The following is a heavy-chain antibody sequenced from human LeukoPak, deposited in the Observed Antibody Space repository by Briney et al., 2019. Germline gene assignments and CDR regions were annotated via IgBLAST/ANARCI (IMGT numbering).Heavy chain of an antibody. V-gene: IGHV1-2*02. D-gene: IGHD1-7*01. CDR3: ATQNWNCVVYDAFDI. Sequence: ASVKVSCKASGYTFTCYYMHWVRQAPGQGLEWMGWINPNSGGTNYAQTFQGSVTMTRDTSISTAYMELSRLRSDDTAVYYCATQNWNCVVYDAFDIWGQGTMVTVSS. CDR2: INPNSGGT. J-gene: IGHJ3*02. CDR1: GYTFTCYY.